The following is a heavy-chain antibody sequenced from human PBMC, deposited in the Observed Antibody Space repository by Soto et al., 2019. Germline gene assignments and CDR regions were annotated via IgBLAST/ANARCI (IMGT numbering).Heavy chain of an antibody. Sequence: TCSVGDGCRCRCSWCRIRKNPGKGLEWIGYIYYSGSTYYNPSLKSRVTISVDRSKNQFSLKLSSVTAADTAVYYCASSEYYYDSSGFPPDYWGQGTLVTVSS. CDR3: ASSEYYYDSSGFPPDY. CDR1: DGCRCRCS. J-gene: IGHJ4*02. CDR2: IYYSGST. D-gene: IGHD3-22*01. V-gene: IGHV4-59*12.